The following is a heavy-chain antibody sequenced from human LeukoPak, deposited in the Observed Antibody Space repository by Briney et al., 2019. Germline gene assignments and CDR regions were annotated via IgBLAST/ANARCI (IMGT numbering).Heavy chain of an antibody. J-gene: IGHJ4*02. Sequence: GSLRLSCAASGFTFSSYSMSWVCQPPGKGLEWIGEIYHSGSTNYNPSLKSRVTISVDKSKDQFSLKLSSVTAADTAVYYCARAGYYDSSGHFDYWGQGTLVTVSS. V-gene: IGHV4-4*02. D-gene: IGHD3-22*01. CDR2: IYHSGST. CDR3: ARAGYYDSSGHFDY. CDR1: GFTFSSYSM.